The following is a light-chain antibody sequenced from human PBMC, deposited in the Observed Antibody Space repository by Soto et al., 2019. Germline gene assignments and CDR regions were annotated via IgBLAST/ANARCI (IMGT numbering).Light chain of an antibody. J-gene: IGKJ1*01. V-gene: IGKV3-15*01. CDR3: QQYNNRPT. CDR1: QSVSSN. Sequence: EIVMTQSPATLSVSPGERATLSCRASQSVSSNLAWYQPKPGQAPSLLIYGASTRATGIPARFSGSGSGTEFTLTISSLKSEDFAVYYCQQYNNRPTFGQGTKVDIK. CDR2: GAS.